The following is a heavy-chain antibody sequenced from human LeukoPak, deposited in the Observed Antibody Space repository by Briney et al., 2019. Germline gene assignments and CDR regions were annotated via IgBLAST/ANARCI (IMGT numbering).Heavy chain of an antibody. CDR2: IYYSGST. J-gene: IGHJ4*02. Sequence: SETLSLTCTVSGGSISSSSYYWGWIRQPPGKGLEWIGSIYYSGSTYYNPSLKSRVTISVDTSKNQFSLKLSSVTAADTAVYYRAREITMIDYFDYWGQGTLVTVSS. CDR3: AREITMIDYFDY. CDR1: GGSISSSSYY. V-gene: IGHV4-39*07. D-gene: IGHD3-22*01.